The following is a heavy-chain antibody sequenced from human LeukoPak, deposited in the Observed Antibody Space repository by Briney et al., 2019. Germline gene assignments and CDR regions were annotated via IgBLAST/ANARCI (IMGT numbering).Heavy chain of an antibody. CDR2: IYSGGST. J-gene: IGHJ4*02. Sequence: GGSLRLSCAASGFTVSSNYMSWVRQAPGKGLEWVSVIYSGGSTYYADSVKGRFTISRDNSKNTLYLQMNSLRAEDTAVYYCARAFLGDPRSYFDYWGRGTLATVSS. V-gene: IGHV3-53*01. CDR1: GFTVSSNY. D-gene: IGHD4-17*01. CDR3: ARAFLGDPRSYFDY.